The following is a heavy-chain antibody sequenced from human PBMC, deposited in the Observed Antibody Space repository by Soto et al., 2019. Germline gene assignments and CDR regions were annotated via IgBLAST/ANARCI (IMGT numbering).Heavy chain of an antibody. D-gene: IGHD6-13*01. CDR2: INHSGST. Sequence: PSETLSLTCAVYGGSFSGYYWSWIRQPPGKGLEWIGEINHSGSTNYNPSLKSRVTISVDTSKNQFSLKLSSVTAADTAVYYCARGFGVSARTPPPKKIAAAGTNLDYWGQGTLVTVSS. CDR3: ARGFGVSARTPPPKKIAAAGTNLDY. V-gene: IGHV4-34*01. CDR1: GGSFSGYY. J-gene: IGHJ4*02.